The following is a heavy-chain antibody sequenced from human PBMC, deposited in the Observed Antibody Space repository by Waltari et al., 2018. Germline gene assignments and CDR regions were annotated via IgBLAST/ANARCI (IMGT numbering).Heavy chain of an antibody. V-gene: IGHV1-69*05. CDR3: ARGGLYGQQLLESAFEI. CDR2: IIPMFGTA. CDR1: GGPFSTYA. Sequence: QVQLVQSGAELKKPGSSVRVSCKASGGPFSTYAITWVRQAPGQGLEWMGGIIPMFGTANYAQKIQDRVTIITDESMTTAYMELSSLTSEDTAVYYCARGGLYGQQLLESAFEIWGQGTTVTVSS. J-gene: IGHJ6*02. D-gene: IGHD6-13*01.